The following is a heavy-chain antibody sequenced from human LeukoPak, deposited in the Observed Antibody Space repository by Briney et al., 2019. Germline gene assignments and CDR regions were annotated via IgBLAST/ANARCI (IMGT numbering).Heavy chain of an antibody. CDR3: AKDKVASGYDRIKADY. Sequence: GASVKVSCTASGYTFTGYYLHWVRQAPGQGLQWMGWINPNSGATDYAQNFQGRVTMTRDTSINTAYMELSRLRSDDTAVYYCAKDKVASGYDRIKADYWGQGTLVTVSS. CDR1: GYTFTGYY. D-gene: IGHD3-22*01. CDR2: INPNSGAT. J-gene: IGHJ4*02. V-gene: IGHV1-2*02.